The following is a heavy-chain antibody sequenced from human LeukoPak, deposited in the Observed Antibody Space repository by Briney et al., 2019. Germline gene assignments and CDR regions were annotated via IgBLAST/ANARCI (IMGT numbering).Heavy chain of an antibody. V-gene: IGHV1-69*01. CDR2: IIPIFGTA. CDR3: ARLPDYGDYGDDY. CDR1: GGTFSSYA. Sequence: SVKVSCKASGGTFSSYAISWVRQAPGQGLEWMGGIIPIFGTANYAQKFQGRVTITADESTSTAYMELSSLRSEDTAVYYCARLPDYGDYGDDYWGQGTLVTASS. D-gene: IGHD4-17*01. J-gene: IGHJ4*02.